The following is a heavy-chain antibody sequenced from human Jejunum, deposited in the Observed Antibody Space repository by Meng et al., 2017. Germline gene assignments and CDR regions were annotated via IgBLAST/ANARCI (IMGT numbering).Heavy chain of an antibody. J-gene: IGHJ6*01. CDR3: ARSGSYHGLGDD. CDR1: GSSISSAYY. D-gene: IGHD1-26*01. V-gene: IGHV4-38-2*02. CDR2: IYQCWST. Sequence: SETLSLTCTVSGSSISSAYYWGWIRQPPGKGLEWIGSIYQCWSTYYNPSLKSRVTISVDTSKNQFSLKLSSVTAADTPVYFCARSGSYHGLGDDWGQGKAVNGAS.